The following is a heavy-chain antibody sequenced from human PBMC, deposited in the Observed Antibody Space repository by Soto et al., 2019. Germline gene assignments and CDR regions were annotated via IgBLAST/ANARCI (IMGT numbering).Heavy chain of an antibody. Sequence: LRLSCAASGFKFSNYAMSWVRQAPGKGLEWVSLISATGGGTYYADSVKGRFTISRDNSQNTLYIQVHSLTAEDTAVYYCAKDRRAGGNSAFYFDFWGQAAQVTV. CDR1: GFKFSNYA. J-gene: IGHJ4*02. CDR2: ISATGGGT. V-gene: IGHV3-23*01. D-gene: IGHD3-16*01. CDR3: AKDRRAGGNSAFYFDF.